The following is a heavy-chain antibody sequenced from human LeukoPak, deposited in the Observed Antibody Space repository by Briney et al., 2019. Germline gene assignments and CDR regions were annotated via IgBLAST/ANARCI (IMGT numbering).Heavy chain of an antibody. V-gene: IGHV1-69*05. CDR1: GGTFSSYA. D-gene: IGHD2-21*02. J-gene: IGHJ4*02. CDR3: ARDEYCGGDCYSVV. CDR2: IIPTFGTA. Sequence: SVKVSCKASGGTFSSYAISWVRQAPGQGLEWMGRIIPTFGTANYAQKFQGRVTITTDESTSTAYMELSSLRSEDTAVYYCARDEYCGGDCYSVVWGQGTLVTVSS.